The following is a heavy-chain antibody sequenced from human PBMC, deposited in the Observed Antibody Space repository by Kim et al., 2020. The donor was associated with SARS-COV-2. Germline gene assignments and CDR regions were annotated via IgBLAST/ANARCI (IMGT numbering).Heavy chain of an antibody. Sequence: ANPVKSRFTVSREKSKTTVYRQMYSLRAEDTAVYYCAQDRVSRSSLSFDYWGQGTLVTVSS. D-gene: IGHD3-10*01. J-gene: IGHJ4*02. CDR3: AQDRVSRSSLSFDY. V-gene: IGHV3-23*01.